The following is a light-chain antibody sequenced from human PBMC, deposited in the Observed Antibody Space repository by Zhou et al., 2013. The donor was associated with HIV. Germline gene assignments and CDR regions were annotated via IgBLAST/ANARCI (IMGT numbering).Light chain of an antibody. CDR1: QTISIY. CDR2: KAS. V-gene: IGKV1-5*03. Sequence: DIQMTQSPSSLSASVGDRVTITCRASQTISIYLNWYQQKPGKAPKLLIYKASSLESGVPSRFSGSGSGTEFTLTISSLQPDDFATYYCQQYNSYPLTFGGGTKVEIK. CDR3: QQYNSYPLT. J-gene: IGKJ4*01.